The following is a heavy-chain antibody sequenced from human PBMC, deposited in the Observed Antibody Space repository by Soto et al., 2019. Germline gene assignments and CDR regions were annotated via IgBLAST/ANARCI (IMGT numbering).Heavy chain of an antibody. CDR2: MNPNSGNT. D-gene: IGHD6-13*01. CDR3: ARGSSTWYGVSFDY. CDR1: GYTFTSYD. V-gene: IGHV1-8*01. J-gene: IGHJ4*02. Sequence: QVQLVRSGAEVKKPGASVKVSCKASGYTFTSYDINWVRQAAGQGLEWMGWMNPNSGNTGYAQKFQGRVTMTRYTSINTAYMELNTLRSEDTAVYYCARGSSTWYGVSFDYWGQGTLVTVSS.